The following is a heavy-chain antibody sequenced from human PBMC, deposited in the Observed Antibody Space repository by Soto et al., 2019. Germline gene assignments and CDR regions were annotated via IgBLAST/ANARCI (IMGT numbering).Heavy chain of an antibody. Sequence: ASVKVSCKASGGTFSSYAISWVRQAPGQGLEWMGGIIPIFGAANYAQKFQGRVTITADESTSTAYMELSSLRSEDTAVYYCASRRYYDILTGYDYGMDVWGQGTTVTVSS. CDR2: IIPIFGAA. V-gene: IGHV1-69*13. CDR1: GGTFSSYA. J-gene: IGHJ6*02. CDR3: ASRRYYDILTGYDYGMDV. D-gene: IGHD3-9*01.